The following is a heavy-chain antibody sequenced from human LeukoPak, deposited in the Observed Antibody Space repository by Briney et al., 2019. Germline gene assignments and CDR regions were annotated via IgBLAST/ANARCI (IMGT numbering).Heavy chain of an antibody. V-gene: IGHV3-21*01. CDR1: GFTFSSYS. Sequence: GGSLRLSCAASGFTFSSYSMNWVRQAPGKGLEWVSSISSSSSYIYYADSVKGRFTISRDNAKNSLYLQMNSLRAEGTAVYYCARDDYGDYGWYFDLWGRGTLVTVSS. D-gene: IGHD4-17*01. CDR3: ARDDYGDYGWYFDL. CDR2: ISSSSSYI. J-gene: IGHJ2*01.